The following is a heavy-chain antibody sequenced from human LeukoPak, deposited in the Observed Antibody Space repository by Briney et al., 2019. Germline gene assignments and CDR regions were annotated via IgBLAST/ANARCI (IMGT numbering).Heavy chain of an antibody. V-gene: IGHV3-7*01. CDR1: GFTFSSYW. CDR2: IKQDGSEK. D-gene: IGHD3-22*01. CDR3: ARGSGKHYDSSGYYGY. Sequence: AGGSLRLSCAASGFTFSSYWMSWVRQAPGKGLEWVANIKQDGSEKYYVDSVKGRFTISRDNAKNSLYLQMNSLRAEDTAVYYCARGSGKHYDSSGYYGYWGQGTLVTVSS. J-gene: IGHJ4*02.